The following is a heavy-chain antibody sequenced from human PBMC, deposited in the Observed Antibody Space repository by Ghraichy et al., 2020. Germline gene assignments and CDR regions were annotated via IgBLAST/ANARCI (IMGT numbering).Heavy chain of an antibody. CDR2: MYFTGTT. D-gene: IGHD1-14*01. CDR1: GGSLTGYY. CDR3: ARDRRHRVQDTWFDP. J-gene: IGHJ5*02. Sequence: SQTLSLTCTVSGGSLTGYYWNWIRQSSGKGLEWVARMYFTGTTNYNPSLKDRVTMSVDASKSQFSLRMTSVTAADSGVYYCARDRRHRVQDTWFDPWGQGTLVIVSS. V-gene: IGHV4-4*07.